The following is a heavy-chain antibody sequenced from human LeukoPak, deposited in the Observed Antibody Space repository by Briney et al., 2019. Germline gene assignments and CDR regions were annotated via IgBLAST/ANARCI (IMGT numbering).Heavy chain of an antibody. D-gene: IGHD3-22*01. CDR2: IYSSGST. V-gene: IGHV4-59*01. J-gene: IGHJ4*02. CDR1: GGSITSYY. CDR3: ARAAENYYDSSGYYWNY. Sequence: SETLSLTCTVSGGSITSYYWSWIRQPPGKGLEWIGYIYSSGSTNYNPSLKSRVTISVDRSKNQFSLNLSSVTAEDTAVYYCARAAENYYDSSGYYWNYWGQGTLVTVSS.